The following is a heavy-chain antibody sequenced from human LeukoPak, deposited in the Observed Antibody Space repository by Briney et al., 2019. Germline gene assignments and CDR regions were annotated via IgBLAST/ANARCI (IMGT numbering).Heavy chain of an antibody. V-gene: IGHV3-23*01. Sequence: AGGSLRLSCAASGFTFSSYAMSWVRQAPGKGLEWVSAISGSGGSTYYADSVKGRFTISRDNAKNSLYLQMNSLRAEDTAVYYCARATGLDVWFDPWGQGTLVTVSS. J-gene: IGHJ5*02. D-gene: IGHD3-16*01. CDR1: GFTFSSYA. CDR3: ARATGLDVWFDP. CDR2: ISGSGGST.